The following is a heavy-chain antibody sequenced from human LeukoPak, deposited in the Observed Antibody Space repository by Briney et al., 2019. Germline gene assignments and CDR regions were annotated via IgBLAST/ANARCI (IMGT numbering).Heavy chain of an antibody. CDR1: GFTFSSYA. Sequence: PGGSLRLSCAASGFTFSSYAMSWVRQAPGKGLEWVSYISSSSSTIYYADSVKGRFTISRDNAKNSLYLQMNSLRAEDTAVYYCARDQTGYSYDYYYGMDVWGQGTTVTVSS. CDR3: ARDQTGYSYDYYYGMDV. CDR2: ISSSSSTI. D-gene: IGHD5-18*01. J-gene: IGHJ6*02. V-gene: IGHV3-48*04.